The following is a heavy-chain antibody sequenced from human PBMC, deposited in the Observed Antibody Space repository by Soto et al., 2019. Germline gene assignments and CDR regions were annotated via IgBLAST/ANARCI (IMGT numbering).Heavy chain of an antibody. CDR1: GYYISSGYY. D-gene: IGHD2-15*01. CDR3: ARGGIVVVDSVPHWFDP. Sequence: SETLSLTCGVSGYYISSGYYWGWIRQPPGKGLEWIGSIYHSGSTYYNPSLKSRVTISVDTSKNQFSLRLSFVTAADTAVYYCARGGIVVVDSVPHWFDPWGQGTLVTVSS. CDR2: IYHSGST. J-gene: IGHJ5*02. V-gene: IGHV4-38-2*01.